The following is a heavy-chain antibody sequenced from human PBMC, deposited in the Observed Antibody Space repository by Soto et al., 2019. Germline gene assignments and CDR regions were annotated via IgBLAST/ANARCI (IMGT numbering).Heavy chain of an antibody. CDR1: GGSISSSSYY. CDR2: IYYSGST. Sequence: QLQLQESGPGLVKPSETLSLTCTVSGGSISSSSYYWGWIRQPPGKGLEWIGSIYYSGSTYYNPSLKSRVTISVDTSKNQFSLKLSSVTAADTAVYYCASVYCSGGSCYPYYFDYWGQGTLVTVSS. CDR3: ASVYCSGGSCYPYYFDY. V-gene: IGHV4-39*01. D-gene: IGHD2-15*01. J-gene: IGHJ4*02.